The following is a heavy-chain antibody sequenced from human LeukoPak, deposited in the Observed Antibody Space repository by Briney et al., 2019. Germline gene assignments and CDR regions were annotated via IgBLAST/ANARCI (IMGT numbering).Heavy chain of an antibody. CDR3: ARDGYNFLFDY. J-gene: IGHJ4*02. Sequence: GGSLRLSCAASGFTFSSYWMSWVRQAPGKRLEWVANIKQDGSEKYYVDSVKGRFTISRDNAKNSLYLQMNSLRAEDTAVYYCARDGYNFLFDYWGQGTLVTVSS. V-gene: IGHV3-7*03. CDR2: IKQDGSEK. D-gene: IGHD5-24*01. CDR1: GFTFSSYW.